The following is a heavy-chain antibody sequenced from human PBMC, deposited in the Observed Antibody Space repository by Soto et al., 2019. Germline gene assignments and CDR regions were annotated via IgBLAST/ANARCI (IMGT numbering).Heavy chain of an antibody. CDR2: IYYSGRT. V-gene: IGHV4-39*01. CDR1: GESISSSSYY. CDR3: ARQRTTVVTQAYFDH. D-gene: IGHD2-21*02. Sequence: PSETLSLPCIVSGESISSSSYYWGWIRQPPGKGLEGIGSIYYSGRTYYNPSFKSRVTISIDTSKNQFSLKLSSVTATDTAVYYCARQRTTVVTQAYFDHWGQGALVTVSS. J-gene: IGHJ4*02.